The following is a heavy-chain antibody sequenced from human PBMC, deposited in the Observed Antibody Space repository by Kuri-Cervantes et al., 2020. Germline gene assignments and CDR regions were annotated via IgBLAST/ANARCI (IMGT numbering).Heavy chain of an antibody. CDR2: ISYEGKE. Sequence: GESLKISCTVSGFSFSDYGMHWVRQAPGKGLDWVAMISYEGKEYYTDSVKGRFTVSRDNSNNALYLQMNSLRAEDTAVYYCAKGFELLYYYYGMDVWGQGTTVTVSS. J-gene: IGHJ6*02. CDR3: AKGFELLYYYYGMDV. CDR1: GFSFSDYG. D-gene: IGHD1-26*01. V-gene: IGHV3-30*18.